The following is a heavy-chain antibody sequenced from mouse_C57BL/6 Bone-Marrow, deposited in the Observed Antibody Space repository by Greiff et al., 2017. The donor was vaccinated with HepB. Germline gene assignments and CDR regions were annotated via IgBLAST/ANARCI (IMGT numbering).Heavy chain of an antibody. Sequence: EVKLQQSGPELVKPGASVKISCKASGYSFTDYNMNWVKQSNGKSLEWIGVINPNYGTTSYNQKFKGKATLTVDQSSSTAYMQLNSLTSEDSAVYYCARMTAQATSYDFDYWGQGTTLTVSS. D-gene: IGHD3-2*02. CDR3: ARMTAQATSYDFDY. CDR2: INPNYGTT. J-gene: IGHJ2*01. CDR1: GYSFTDYN. V-gene: IGHV1-39*01.